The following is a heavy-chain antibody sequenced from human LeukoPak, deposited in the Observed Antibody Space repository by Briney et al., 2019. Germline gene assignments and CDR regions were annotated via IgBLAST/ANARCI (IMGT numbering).Heavy chain of an antibody. CDR1: GYTFTSYY. V-gene: IGHV1-46*04. J-gene: IGHJ6*02. CDR2: INPSGGST. CDR3: ARAGSSSWYENYYYGMDV. Sequence: ASVKVSCKASGYTFTSYYMHWVRQAPGQGLEWMGIINPSGGSTSYADSVKGRFTISRDNAKNTLYLQMNSLRAEDTAVYYCARAGSSSWYENYYYGMDVWGQGTTVTVSS. D-gene: IGHD6-13*01.